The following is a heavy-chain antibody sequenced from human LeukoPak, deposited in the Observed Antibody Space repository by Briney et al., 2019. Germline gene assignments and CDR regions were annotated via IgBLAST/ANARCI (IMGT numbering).Heavy chain of an antibody. CDR1: GFTFSSYA. V-gene: IGHV3-23*01. Sequence: GGSLRLSCAASGFTFSSYAMTWVRQAPRKGLEWVSGINGSGGRTYYAVSVKGRFTISRDNSKNTLYLQMNSLRAEDTAIYYCAKDPFFDYWGQGTLVTVSS. CDR3: AKDPFFDY. CDR2: INGSGGRT. J-gene: IGHJ4*02.